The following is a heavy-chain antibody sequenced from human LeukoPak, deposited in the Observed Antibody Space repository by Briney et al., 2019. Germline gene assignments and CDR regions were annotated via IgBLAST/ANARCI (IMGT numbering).Heavy chain of an antibody. J-gene: IGHJ3*02. Sequence: GGSLRLSCAASGFTFDDYTMHWVRQAPGKGLEWVSLISWDGGSTYYADSVKGRFTISRDNSKNSLYLQMNSLRTEDTALYYCAKDISSWAVAGYDAFDIWGRGTMVTVSS. CDR1: GFTFDDYT. D-gene: IGHD6-19*01. CDR2: ISWDGGST. CDR3: AKDISSWAVAGYDAFDI. V-gene: IGHV3-43*01.